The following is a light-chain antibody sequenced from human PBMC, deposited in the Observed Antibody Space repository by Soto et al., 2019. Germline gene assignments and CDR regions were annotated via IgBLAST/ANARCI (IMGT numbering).Light chain of an antibody. V-gene: IGLV1-40*01. CDR2: GSS. CDR3: QSYDNGLSASV. J-gene: IGLJ2*01. CDR1: SSNIRAGHV. Sequence: QSVLTQPPSVSGVPGQRVAISCTGSSSNIRAGHVVHWYQQFPGRAPNLLIYGSSNRPSGIPDRLSGSKSGTSASLAITGLQAEDEADYYCQSYDNGLSASVFGGGTKLTVL.